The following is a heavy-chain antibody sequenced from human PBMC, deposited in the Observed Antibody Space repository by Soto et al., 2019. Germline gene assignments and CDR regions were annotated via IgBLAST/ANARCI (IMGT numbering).Heavy chain of an antibody. CDR2: ISYDGSNK. CDR3: AKGAMAHAIVATRPLGY. CDR1: GFTFSSYG. J-gene: IGHJ4*02. D-gene: IGHD5-12*01. Sequence: GGSLRLSCAASGFTFSSYGMHWVRQAPGKGLEWVAVISYDGSNKYYADSVKGRFTISRDNSKNTLYLQMNSLRAEDTAVYYCAKGAMAHAIVATRPLGYWGQGTLVTVSS. V-gene: IGHV3-30*18.